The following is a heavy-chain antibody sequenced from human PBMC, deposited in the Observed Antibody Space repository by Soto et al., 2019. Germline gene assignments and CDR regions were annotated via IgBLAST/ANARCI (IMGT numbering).Heavy chain of an antibody. CDR3: AKDYYGSGSYYTTNWFDP. Sequence: EVQLLESGGGLVQPGGSLRLSCAASGFTFSSYAMSWVRQAPGKGLEWGSAISGSGGSTYYADSVKGRFTIARDNSKNTLYLQMNSLRAEDTAVYYCAKDYYGSGSYYTTNWFDPWGQGTLVTVSS. CDR1: GFTFSSYA. J-gene: IGHJ5*02. V-gene: IGHV3-23*01. CDR2: ISGSGGST. D-gene: IGHD3-10*01.